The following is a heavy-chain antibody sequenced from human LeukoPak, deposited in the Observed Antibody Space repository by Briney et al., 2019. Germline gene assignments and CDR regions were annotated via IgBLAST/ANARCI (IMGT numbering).Heavy chain of an antibody. CDR1: GYTFTSYA. V-gene: IGHV1-3*01. J-gene: IGHJ4*02. D-gene: IGHD3-22*01. Sequence: ASVKVSCKASGYTFTSYAMHWVRQAPGQRLEWMGWINAGNGNTKYSQKFQGRVTITRDTSASTAYMELSSLRSEDTAVYYCATDRHYYDSSGYYLFNFDYWGQGTLVTVSS. CDR3: ATDRHYYDSSGYYLFNFDY. CDR2: INAGNGNT.